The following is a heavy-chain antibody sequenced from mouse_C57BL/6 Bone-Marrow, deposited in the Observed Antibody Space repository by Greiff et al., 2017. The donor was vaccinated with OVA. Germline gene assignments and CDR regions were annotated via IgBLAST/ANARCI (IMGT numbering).Heavy chain of an antibody. V-gene: IGHV3-6*01. Sequence: EVKLQESGPGLVKPSPSLSLTCSVTGYSITSGYYWNWIRQFPGNKLEWMGYISYDGSNNYNPSLKNRISITRDTSKNQFFLKLNSVTTEDTATYYCAREDGYYWFAYWGQGTLVTVSA. D-gene: IGHD2-3*01. CDR2: ISYDGSN. J-gene: IGHJ3*01. CDR3: AREDGYYWFAY. CDR1: GYSITSGYY.